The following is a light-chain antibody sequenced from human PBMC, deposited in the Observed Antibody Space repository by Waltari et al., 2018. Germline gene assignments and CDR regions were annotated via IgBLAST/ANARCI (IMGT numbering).Light chain of an antibody. Sequence: EIVLTQSPGTLSLSLGERATLSCRASQVVSSSYLAWYQQKPGQAPRLLIYGASTRATGIPDRISGSGSGTDFTLSISRLEPEDFAVYYCQQYGTSTLTFGGGTKVEIK. J-gene: IGKJ4*01. CDR2: GAS. CDR1: QVVSSSY. V-gene: IGKV3-20*01. CDR3: QQYGTSTLT.